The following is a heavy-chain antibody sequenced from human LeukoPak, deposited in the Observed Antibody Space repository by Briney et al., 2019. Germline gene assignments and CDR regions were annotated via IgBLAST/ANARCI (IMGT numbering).Heavy chain of an antibody. D-gene: IGHD1-1*01. J-gene: IGHJ3*02. CDR1: GGSISSYY. CDR2: ISNGGST. V-gene: IGHV4-59*01. CDR3: VRLQPNTGEWAFDI. Sequence: SETLSLTCTVSGGSISSYYWSWIRQPPGEGLEWIGYISNGGSTKYNPSLKSRVTISVDTSKNQLSLKLSSVTAADTAVYHCVRLQPNTGEWAFDIWGQGTRVSVSS.